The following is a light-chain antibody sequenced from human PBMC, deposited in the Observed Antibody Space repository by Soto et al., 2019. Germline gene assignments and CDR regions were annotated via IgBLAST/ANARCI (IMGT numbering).Light chain of an antibody. V-gene: IGLV1-40*01. CDR1: SSNIGAGYD. CDR3: QSYDSSLSGYVV. Sequence: QSLLTQPPSVSGAPGQRVTISCTGSSSNIGAGYDVHWYQQLPGTAPKLLIYGNSNRPSGVPDRFSGSKSGTSASLAITGLQAEDGADYYCQSYDSSLSGYVVFGGGTKLTVL. J-gene: IGLJ2*01. CDR2: GNS.